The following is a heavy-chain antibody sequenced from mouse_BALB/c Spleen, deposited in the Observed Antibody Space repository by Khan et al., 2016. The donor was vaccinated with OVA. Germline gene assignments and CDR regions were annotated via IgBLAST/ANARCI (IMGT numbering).Heavy chain of an antibody. V-gene: IGHV13-2*02. CDR1: GFTFSYYR. J-gene: IGHJ2*01. Sequence: VQLVETGGGLVRPGNSLKLSCVTSGFTFSYYRMHWLRQFPGKRLELIAVITVKSDNSGANYAESVKGRFTISRDDSKSSVYLQMNRLREEDTATYYCSRGGYYYGTPFDYWGQGTTLTVSS. CDR2: ITVKSDNSGA. D-gene: IGHD1-1*01. CDR3: SRGGYYYGTPFDY.